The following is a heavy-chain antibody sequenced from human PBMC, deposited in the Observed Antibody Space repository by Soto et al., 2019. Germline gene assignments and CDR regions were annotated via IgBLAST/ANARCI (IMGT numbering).Heavy chain of an antibody. Sequence: GGSLRLSCTASGFTFSSYAMHWVRQAPGKGLEWVAVISYDGSNKYYADSVKGRFTISRDNSKNTLYLQMNSLRAEDTAVYYCARVRKTTVTTIDYWGQGTLVTVSS. CDR1: GFTFSSYA. CDR3: ARVRKTTVTTIDY. CDR2: ISYDGSNK. J-gene: IGHJ4*02. V-gene: IGHV3-30-3*01. D-gene: IGHD4-4*01.